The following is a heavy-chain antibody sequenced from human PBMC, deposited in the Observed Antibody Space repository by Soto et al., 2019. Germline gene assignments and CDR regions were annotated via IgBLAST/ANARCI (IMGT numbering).Heavy chain of an antibody. CDR3: AKETVATIRPTRIYYYYGLDV. V-gene: IGHV3-30*18. D-gene: IGHD5-12*01. J-gene: IGHJ6*02. CDR1: GFTFSRYG. CDR2: TSHDGTNK. Sequence: QVQLVESGGGVVQPGRSLRLSCATSGFTFSRYGIHWVRQPPGKGLEWVAVTSHDGTNKYYTDSVKGRFIISRDNSKNTLYLEMNSLRAEDTAVYYCAKETVATIRPTRIYYYYGLDVWGQGTTVSVSS.